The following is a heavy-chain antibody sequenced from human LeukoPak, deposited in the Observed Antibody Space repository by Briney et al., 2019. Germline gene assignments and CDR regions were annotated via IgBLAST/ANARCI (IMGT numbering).Heavy chain of an antibody. D-gene: IGHD4-17*01. V-gene: IGHV3-21*01. Sequence: GGSLRLSCAASGFTFTSYSMNWVRQAPGKGLEWVSSISSSSYIYYADSVKGRFTISRDNAKNSLYLQMNSLRAEDTAVYYCARDYYGGYNFDYWGQGTLVTVSS. J-gene: IGHJ4*02. CDR1: GFTFTSYS. CDR3: ARDYYGGYNFDY. CDR2: ISSSSYI.